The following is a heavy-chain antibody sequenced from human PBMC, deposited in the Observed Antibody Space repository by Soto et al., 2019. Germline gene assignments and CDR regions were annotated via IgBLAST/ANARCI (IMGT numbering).Heavy chain of an antibody. V-gene: IGHV1-18*01. CDR1: GYTFTSYG. CDR3: AREYCSGGSCYFIDY. J-gene: IGHJ4*02. Sequence: GASVKVSCKASGYTFTSYGISWVRQAPGQGLEWMGWISAYNGNTNYAQKLQGRVTMTTDTSTSTAYMKLRSLRSDDTAVYYCAREYCSGGSCYFIDYWGQGTLVTVSS. D-gene: IGHD2-15*01. CDR2: ISAYNGNT.